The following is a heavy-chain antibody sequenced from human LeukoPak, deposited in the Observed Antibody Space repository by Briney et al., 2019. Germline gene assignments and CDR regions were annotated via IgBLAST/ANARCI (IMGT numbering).Heavy chain of an antibody. J-gene: IGHJ3*02. Sequence: ASVKVSCKASGYTFTSYGISWVRQAPGQGLEWMGWISAYNGNTNYAQKLQGRVTMTTDTSTSTAYMELRSLRSDDTAVYYCARSIAAAGAWDAFDIWGQGTMVTVSS. V-gene: IGHV1-18*01. CDR2: ISAYNGNT. D-gene: IGHD6-13*01. CDR1: GYTFTSYG. CDR3: ARSIAAAGAWDAFDI.